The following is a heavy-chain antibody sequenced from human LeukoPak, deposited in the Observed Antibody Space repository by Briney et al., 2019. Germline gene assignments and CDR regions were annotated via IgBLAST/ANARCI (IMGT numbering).Heavy chain of an antibody. D-gene: IGHD5-18*01. J-gene: IGHJ4*02. CDR3: ARVPTNSYGFGQ. Sequence: PGVSLRLSCAASGFGFSVYWMHWVRQAPGKGLVWVAHINEDGTSASHADSVKGRFTISRDNAKNTLYLQMNSLTVEDTAVYYCARVPTNSYGFGQWGQGSLVTVSS. CDR1: GFGFSVYW. V-gene: IGHV3-74*01. CDR2: INEDGTSA.